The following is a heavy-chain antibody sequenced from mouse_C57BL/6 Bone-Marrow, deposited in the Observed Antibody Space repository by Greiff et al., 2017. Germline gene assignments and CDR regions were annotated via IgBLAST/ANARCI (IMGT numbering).Heavy chain of an antibody. D-gene: IGHD1-1*01. CDR1: GFTFSSYG. CDR2: ISSGGSYT. CDR3: ARHWYYGGSWFAY. J-gene: IGHJ3*01. Sequence: EVMLVESGGDLVKPGGSLKLSCAASGFTFSSYGMSWVRQTPDKRLEWVATISSGGSYTYYPASVKGRFTISRDNAKNTLYLQMSSLKSEDTAMYYCARHWYYGGSWFAYWGQGTLVTVSA. V-gene: IGHV5-6*01.